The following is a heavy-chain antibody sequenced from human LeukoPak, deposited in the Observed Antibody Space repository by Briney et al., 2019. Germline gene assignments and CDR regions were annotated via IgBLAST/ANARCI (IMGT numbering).Heavy chain of an antibody. CDR2: ISSSGGST. Sequence: GGSLRLSCAASGFTFSSYAMSWVRQAPGKGLEWVSAISSSGGSTYYADSVKGRFTISRDNSKNTLYLQMNSLRAEDTAVYYRAKDRSSPHGAFDIWGQGTMVTVSS. J-gene: IGHJ3*02. CDR1: GFTFSSYA. V-gene: IGHV3-23*01. CDR3: AKDRSSPHGAFDI.